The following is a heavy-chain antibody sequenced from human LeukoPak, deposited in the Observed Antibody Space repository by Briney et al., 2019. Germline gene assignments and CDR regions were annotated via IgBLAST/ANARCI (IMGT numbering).Heavy chain of an antibody. CDR3: ARDQTYYYDSSGYDY. J-gene: IGHJ4*02. D-gene: IGHD3-22*01. CDR2: ISSSSSHI. CDR1: GFTFSSYS. Sequence: GGSLRLSCAASGFTFSSYSMNWVRQAPGKGLEWVSSISSSSSHIYYADSVKGRFTISRDNAKNSLYLQMNSLRAEDTAVYYCARDQTYYYDSSGYDYWGQGTLVTVSS. V-gene: IGHV3-21*01.